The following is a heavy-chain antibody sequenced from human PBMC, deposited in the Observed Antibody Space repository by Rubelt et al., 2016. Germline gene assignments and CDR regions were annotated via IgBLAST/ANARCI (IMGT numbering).Heavy chain of an antibody. D-gene: IGHD1-7*01. CDR3: AREQTGTTLFY. V-gene: IGHV3-21*01. CDR1: GFTFSSYS. CDR2: ISSSSSYI. Sequence: EVQLVESGGGLVQPGGSLRLSCAASGFTFSSYSMNWVRQAPGKGLEWVSSISSSSSYIYYDDSVKGRFTISRDKAKNSLYLQMNSLRAEDTAVYYCAREQTGTTLFYWGQGTLVTVSS. J-gene: IGHJ4*02.